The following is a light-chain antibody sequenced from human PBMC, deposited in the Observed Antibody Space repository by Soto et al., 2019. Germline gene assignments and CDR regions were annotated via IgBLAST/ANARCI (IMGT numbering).Light chain of an antibody. V-gene: IGLV1-51*01. J-gene: IGLJ1*01. CDR1: XXXIGGNS. CDR2: DDD. CDR3: GSWDSSLSAYV. Sequence: QSVMTXPPSVSAAPGQRVTXXXSXXXXXIGGNSVTWYQQLPGTAPKLLIYDDDKRPSGIPDRFSGSKSGTSATLGITGFQTGDEADYYCGSWDSSLSAYVFGTGTKVTVL.